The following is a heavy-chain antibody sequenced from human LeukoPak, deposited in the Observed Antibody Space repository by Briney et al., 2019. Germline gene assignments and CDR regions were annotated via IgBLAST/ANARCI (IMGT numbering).Heavy chain of an antibody. D-gene: IGHD3-9*01. V-gene: IGHV1-2*02. CDR2: INPNSGGT. Sequence: ASVKVSCKASGYTFTGYYMHWVRQAPGQGLEWMGWINPNSGGTNYAQKFQGRVTMTRDTSISTAYMELSRLRSDDTAVYYCARGASVLRYFDWLSPFDYWGQGTLVTVSS. CDR3: ARGASVLRYFDWLSPFDY. CDR1: GYTFTGYY. J-gene: IGHJ4*02.